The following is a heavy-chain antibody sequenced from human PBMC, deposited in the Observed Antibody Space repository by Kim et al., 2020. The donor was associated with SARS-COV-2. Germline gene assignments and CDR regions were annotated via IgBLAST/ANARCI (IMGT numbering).Heavy chain of an antibody. CDR2: IKKDGTDK. V-gene: IGHV3-7*03. Sequence: GGSLRLSCAGSGFTFSNYWMSWVRQAPGKGLEWVANIKKDGTDKYYVDSVRGRFTVSRDNAKNSLFLQVNSLRAEDTAVYYCAVDGSHHSLAYWGQGTLVTVSS. D-gene: IGHD3-10*01. CDR1: GFTFSNYW. CDR3: AVDGSHHSLAY. J-gene: IGHJ4*02.